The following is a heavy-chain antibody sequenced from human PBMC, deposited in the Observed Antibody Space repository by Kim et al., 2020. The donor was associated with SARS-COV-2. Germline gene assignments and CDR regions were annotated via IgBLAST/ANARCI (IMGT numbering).Heavy chain of an antibody. CDR2: IHNSGRT. V-gene: IGHV4-61*01. CDR3: ASSQSIVGATTFNY. J-gene: IGHJ4*02. CDR1: GAFVSSENYY. D-gene: IGHD1-26*01. Sequence: SETLSLTCTVSGAFVSSENYYWSWIRQPPGKGLEWIGEIHNSGRTNYKPSLKSRVTVSVDTPKNQLSLKLNSVTAADTAMYYCASSQSIVGATTFNYWGQGTLVTVSS.